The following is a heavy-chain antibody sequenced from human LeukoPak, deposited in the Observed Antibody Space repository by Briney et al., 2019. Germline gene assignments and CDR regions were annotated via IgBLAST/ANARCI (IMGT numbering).Heavy chain of an antibody. Sequence: GASVKVSCKASGYTFTSYGISWVRQAPGQGLEWMGWISAYNGNTNYAQKLQGRVTMTTDTSTSTAYMELRSLRSDDTAVYYCARDKDYIWGSSPKFDYWGLGTLVTVSS. J-gene: IGHJ4*02. D-gene: IGHD3-16*01. CDR2: ISAYNGNT. CDR3: ARDKDYIWGSSPKFDY. V-gene: IGHV1-18*01. CDR1: GYTFTSYG.